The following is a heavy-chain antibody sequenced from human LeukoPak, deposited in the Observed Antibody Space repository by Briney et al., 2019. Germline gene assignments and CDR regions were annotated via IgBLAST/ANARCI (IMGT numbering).Heavy chain of an antibody. V-gene: IGHV4-59*01. J-gene: IGHJ5*02. CDR1: GGSISSYY. CDR3: ARTKSSAEGLCYDP. Sequence: SETLSLTCTVSGGSISSYYWSWIRQPPGKGLEWIGYIYYSGSTNYNPSLKSRVTISVDTSKNQFSLKLSSVTAADTAVYYCARTKSSAEGLCYDPWGQGTLVTVSS. CDR2: IYYSGST. D-gene: IGHD6-19*01.